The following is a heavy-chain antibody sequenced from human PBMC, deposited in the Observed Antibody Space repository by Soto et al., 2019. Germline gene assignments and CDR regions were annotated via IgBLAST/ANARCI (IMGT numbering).Heavy chain of an antibody. J-gene: IGHJ5*02. D-gene: IGHD5-18*01. CDR2: IYHSGST. Sequence: QVQLQESGPRLVKPSGTLSLICVVSSGSIRSNWWSWVRQPPGKGLEWIGEIYHSGSTNYNPSLNSRVTISVDTSKNHFSLGLSSVTAADTAVYYCSSQTYSYAWHHWGQGIQVTVSS. CDR1: SGSIRSNW. CDR3: SSQTYSYAWHH. V-gene: IGHV4-4*02.